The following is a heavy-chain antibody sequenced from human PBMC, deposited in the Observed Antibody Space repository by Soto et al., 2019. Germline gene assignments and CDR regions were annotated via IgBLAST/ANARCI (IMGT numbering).Heavy chain of an antibody. J-gene: IGHJ6*02. CDR1: GYTFTNSY. Sequence: ASVKVSCKAFGYTFTNSYIHWVRQAPGQGLEWMGIINPGGTGDNRNYAQKFQGRVTLTRDTSTSTVYMELSSLRYEDSAIYYCARTKRGSQWLSLYYYYGLDVWGQGTTVTVSS. D-gene: IGHD6-19*01. CDR3: ARTKRGSQWLSLYYYYGLDV. V-gene: IGHV1-46*01. CDR2: INPGGTGDNR.